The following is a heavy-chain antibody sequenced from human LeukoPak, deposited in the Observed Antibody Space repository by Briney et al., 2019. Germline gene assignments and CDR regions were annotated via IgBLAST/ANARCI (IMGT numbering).Heavy chain of an antibody. CDR1: GFTFSSYA. V-gene: IGHV3-30-3*01. Sequence: PGGSLRLSCAASGFTFSSYAMHWVRQAPGKGLEWVAVISYDGSNKYYADSVKGRFTISRDNSKNTLYLQMNSLRAEDTAVYYCATDNIAVAGTGYYYYGMDVWGQGTTVTVSS. CDR2: ISYDGSNK. J-gene: IGHJ6*02. D-gene: IGHD6-19*01. CDR3: ATDNIAVAGTGYYYYGMDV.